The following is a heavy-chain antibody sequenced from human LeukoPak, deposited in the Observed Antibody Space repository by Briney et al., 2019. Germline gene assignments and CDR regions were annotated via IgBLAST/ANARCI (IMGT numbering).Heavy chain of an antibody. Sequence: GGSLRLSCAASGFTFSSYAMSWVRQAPGKGLEWVSAISGSGGSTYYADSVKGRFTISRDNSKNTLYLQMNSLRAEDTAVYYCARGTDGYTADHAFDFWGQGTMVTVSS. D-gene: IGHD5-24*01. CDR3: ARGTDGYTADHAFDF. CDR2: ISGSGGST. V-gene: IGHV3-23*01. CDR1: GFTFSSYA. J-gene: IGHJ3*01.